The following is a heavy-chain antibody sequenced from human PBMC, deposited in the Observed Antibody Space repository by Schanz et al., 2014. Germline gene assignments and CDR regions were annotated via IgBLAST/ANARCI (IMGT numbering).Heavy chain of an antibody. CDR3: ARDFDDRRRYGSGYCLGDCMDV. CDR2: LSGSGGST. CDR1: GFTFSIYA. Sequence: EVTLVASGGALVKPGGSLRLSCAASGFTFSIYAMSWVRQAPGKGLEWVSALSGSGGSTYYADSVKGRFTISRDNSKNTLDLQMNSLRAEDTAVYYCARDFDDRRRYGSGYCLGDCMDVWGRGTTVSVSS. J-gene: IGHJ6*02. V-gene: IGHV3-23*04. D-gene: IGHD3-10*01.